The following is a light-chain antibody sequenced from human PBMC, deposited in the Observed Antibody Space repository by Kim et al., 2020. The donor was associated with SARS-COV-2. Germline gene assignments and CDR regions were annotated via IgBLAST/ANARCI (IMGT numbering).Light chain of an antibody. CDR3: QSADSSGTYVV. CDR2: KDS. V-gene: IGLV3-25*03. J-gene: IGLJ2*01. CDR1: ALPKQY. Sequence: PGQTARITCSGDALPKQYAYWYQQKPGQAPVLVIYKDSERPSGIPERFSGSSSGTTVTLTISGVQAEDEADYYCQSADSSGTYVVFGGGTQLTVL.